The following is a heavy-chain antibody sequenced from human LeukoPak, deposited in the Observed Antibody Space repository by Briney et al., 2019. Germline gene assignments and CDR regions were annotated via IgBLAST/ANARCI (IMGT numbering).Heavy chain of an antibody. D-gene: IGHD2/OR15-2a*01. J-gene: IGHJ3*02. V-gene: IGHV4-59*01. CDR1: GGSISGYY. CDR2: IYDRGDT. Sequence: SETLCLTCTVSGGSISGYYWSWIRQPPGEGLEWIAYIYDRGDTDCHPSLKSRVTLSTDSSKKQFSLNLSSVTAADTAVYYCARATYTFGNYGFDIWSQGTVVTVSS. CDR3: ARATYTFGNYGFDI.